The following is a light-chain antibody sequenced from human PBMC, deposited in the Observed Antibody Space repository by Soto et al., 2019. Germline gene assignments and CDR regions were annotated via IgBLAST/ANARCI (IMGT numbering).Light chain of an antibody. CDR2: EGG. V-gene: IGLV2-23*01. J-gene: IGLJ1*01. Sequence: QSALAQPASVSGSPGQSITISCTGSSSDIGGFGLVSWYRHHPGEAPKLIIFEGGKRPSGVSSRFSGSKSGNTASLTISGLQAEDEADYYCCAYAGGDHLFVFGAGTKLTVL. CDR3: CAYAGGDHLFV. CDR1: SSDIGGFGL.